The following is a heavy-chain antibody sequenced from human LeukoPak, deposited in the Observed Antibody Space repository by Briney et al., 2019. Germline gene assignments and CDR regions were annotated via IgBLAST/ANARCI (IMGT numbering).Heavy chain of an antibody. CDR1: GGSFSGYY. V-gene: IGHV4-34*01. CDR2: INQSGST. D-gene: IGHD3-10*01. Sequence: SETLSLTCAVDGGSFSGYYWSWIRQPPGKGLEWIWEINQSGSTNYNPSLKSRVTRSVDRSKNQFSLKLSSVTAADPAVYYCARLKYYYGSGSYPDYWGQGTLVTVSS. CDR3: ARLKYYYGSGSYPDY. J-gene: IGHJ4*02.